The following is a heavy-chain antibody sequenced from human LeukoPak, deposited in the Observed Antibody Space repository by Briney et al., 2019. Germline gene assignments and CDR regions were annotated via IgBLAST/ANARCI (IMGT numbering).Heavy chain of an antibody. Sequence: PGGSLRLSCAASGFTFSSYGMHWVRQAPGKGLEWVAVISYDGSNKYYADSVKGRFTISRDNSKNTLYLQMNSLRAEDTAVYYCAKDGDYATAGTFDYWGQGTLVTVSS. CDR3: AKDGDYATAGTFDY. CDR2: ISYDGSNK. CDR1: GFTFSSYG. V-gene: IGHV3-30*18. J-gene: IGHJ4*02. D-gene: IGHD4-17*01.